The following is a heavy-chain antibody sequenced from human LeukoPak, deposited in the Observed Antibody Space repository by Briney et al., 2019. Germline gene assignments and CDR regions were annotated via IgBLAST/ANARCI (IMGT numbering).Heavy chain of an antibody. Sequence: GGSLRLSCAASGFTFSNYWMSWVRQAPGKGLEWVANIKQDGSERYYVDSMGGRFTISRDNAKNSLYLQMKSLRAEDTAVYSCARGADGVSSNSRGWFDPWGQGTLVTVSS. CDR1: GFTFSNYW. D-gene: IGHD2-15*01. V-gene: IGHV3-7*01. CDR2: IKQDGSER. J-gene: IGHJ5*02. CDR3: ARGADGVSSNSRGWFDP.